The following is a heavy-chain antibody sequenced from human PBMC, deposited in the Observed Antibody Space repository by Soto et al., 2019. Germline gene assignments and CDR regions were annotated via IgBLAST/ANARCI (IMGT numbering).Heavy chain of an antibody. CDR3: ARGQSIVAAIDYFDY. CDR1: GSYVSSAGYS. Sequence: SETLSLTCSVSGSYVSSAGYSWSWIRQPPGKGLEWIGYVYQSGRTYGSVTTSYNPSLKSRVTISVDRSTNQFSLKLISVTAADTAVYFCARGQSIVAAIDYFDYWGQGSLVTVSS. J-gene: IGHJ4*02. CDR2: VYQSGRT. V-gene: IGHV4-30-4*07. D-gene: IGHD5-12*01.